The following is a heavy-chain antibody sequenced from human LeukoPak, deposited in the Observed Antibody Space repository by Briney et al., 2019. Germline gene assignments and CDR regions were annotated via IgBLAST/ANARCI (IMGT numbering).Heavy chain of an antibody. CDR1: GYTFTINA. D-gene: IGHD3-3*01. J-gene: IGHJ4*02. Sequence: ASVKVSCKASGYTFTINAINWVRQAPGQGLEWMGWINTNTGNPTYAQGFTGRFVFSLDTSVSAAYLQISSLKAEDTAVYYCARYPPLEWLSEFDYWGQGTLVTVSS. CDR3: ARYPPLEWLSEFDY. CDR2: INTNTGNP. V-gene: IGHV7-4-1*02.